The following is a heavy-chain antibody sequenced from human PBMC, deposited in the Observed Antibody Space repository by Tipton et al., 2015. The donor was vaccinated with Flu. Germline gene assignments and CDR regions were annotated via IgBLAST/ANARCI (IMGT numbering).Heavy chain of an antibody. CDR2: IYTSGST. V-gene: IGHV4-61*02. CDR3: ARRGGHASSSPAFDI. CDR1: GDSIGNDYY. J-gene: IGHJ3*02. Sequence: TLSLTCSVSGDSIGNDYYWSWIRQPAGKGLEWIGRIYTSGSTNYNPSLNSRVTISLDTSKNEFSLRLTSVTAADTAVYFCARRGGHASSSPAFDIWGQGTMVAVSS. D-gene: IGHD6-6*01.